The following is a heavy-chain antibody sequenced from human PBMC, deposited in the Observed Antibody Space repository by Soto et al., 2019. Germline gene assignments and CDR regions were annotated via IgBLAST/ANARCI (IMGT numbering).Heavy chain of an antibody. CDR3: ARSRRSYSGYDSLY. CDR1: GFTFSSYW. D-gene: IGHD5-12*01. Sequence: GGSLRLSCAASGFTFSSYWMHWVRQAPGKGLVWVSRINSDGSSTSYADSVKGRFTISRDNAKNTLYLQMNSLRAEDTAVYYCARSRRSYSGYDSLYWGQGTRVTVSS. J-gene: IGHJ4*02. CDR2: INSDGSST. V-gene: IGHV3-74*01.